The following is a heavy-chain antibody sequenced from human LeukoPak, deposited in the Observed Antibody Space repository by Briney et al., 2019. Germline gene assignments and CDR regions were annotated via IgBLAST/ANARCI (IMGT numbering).Heavy chain of an antibody. CDR1: GYTFTSHA. CDR3: ARDEIVVVPAAIYYYYGMDV. CDR2: INTNTGNP. V-gene: IGHV7-4-1*02. Sequence: ASVKVSCKASGYTFTSHAMNWMRQAPGQGLEWMGWINTNTGNPTYAQGFTGRFVFSLDTSVSTAYLQISSLKAEDTAVYYCARDEIVVVPAAIYYYYGMDVWGQGTTVTVSS. D-gene: IGHD2-2*01. J-gene: IGHJ6*02.